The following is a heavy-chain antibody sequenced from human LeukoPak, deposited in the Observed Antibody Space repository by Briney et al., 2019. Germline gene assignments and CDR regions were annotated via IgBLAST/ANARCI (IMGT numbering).Heavy chain of an antibody. Sequence: SETLSLTCTVSGGSISSSSYYWSWIRQHPGKGLEWIGYIYYSGSTYYNPSLKSRVTISVDTSKNQFSLKLSSVTAADTAVYYCARSYCSSTSCYRGDYYFDYWGQGTLVTVSS. J-gene: IGHJ4*02. CDR2: IYYSGST. D-gene: IGHD2-2*02. CDR3: ARSYCSSTSCYRGDYYFDY. CDR1: GGSISSSSYY. V-gene: IGHV4-31*03.